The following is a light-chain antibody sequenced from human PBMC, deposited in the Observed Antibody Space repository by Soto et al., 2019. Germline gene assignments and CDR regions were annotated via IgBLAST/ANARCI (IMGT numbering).Light chain of an antibody. J-gene: IGKJ4*01. CDR2: AAS. CDR3: KQSYSTPLT. Sequence: DVQITQCPSSLSGFVGDRVTITCRSSQSISSYLNWYQQKPGKAPKLLIYAASSLRSGVPSRFSGSGSGTDFTLTISSLQPEDFATYYCKQSYSTPLTFGGGTKVDIK. CDR1: QSISSY. V-gene: IGKV1-39*01.